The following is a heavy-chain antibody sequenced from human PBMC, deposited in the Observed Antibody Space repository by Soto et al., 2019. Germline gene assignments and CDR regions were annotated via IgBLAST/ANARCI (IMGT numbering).Heavy chain of an antibody. J-gene: IGHJ3*02. CDR1: GFTFRDYG. D-gene: IGHD2-15*01. CDR3: AKDRDVVVVIDATATGAFDI. CDR2: ISGAGANT. Sequence: EVQLLESGGGLVQRGGSLRLSCAASGFTFRDYGMSWVRQAPGKGLEWVSGISGAGANTYYADSVQGRFTVSRDTSKNTVYLQMNSLRAEHTAVYFCAKDRDVVVVIDATATGAFDIWGQGTMVTVSS. V-gene: IGHV3-23*01.